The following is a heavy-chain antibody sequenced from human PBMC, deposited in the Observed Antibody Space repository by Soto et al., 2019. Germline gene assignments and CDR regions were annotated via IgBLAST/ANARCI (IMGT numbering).Heavy chain of an antibody. Sequence: GASVKVSCKASGYTFTGYYMHWVRQAPGQGLEWMGWINPNSGGTNYAQKFQGRVTMTRDTSISTAYMELSRLRSDDTAVYYCARLGDRMYYYDSSGKTAPLTYWGQGTLVTVSS. D-gene: IGHD3-22*01. V-gene: IGHV1-2*02. CDR3: ARLGDRMYYYDSSGKTAPLTY. CDR1: GYTFTGYY. J-gene: IGHJ4*02. CDR2: INPNSGGT.